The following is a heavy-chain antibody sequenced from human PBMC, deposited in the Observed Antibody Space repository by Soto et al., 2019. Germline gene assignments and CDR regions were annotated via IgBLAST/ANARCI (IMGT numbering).Heavy chain of an antibody. CDR1: GYTFTSYG. J-gene: IGHJ6*02. CDR3: AGDRFSGYYYGMDV. V-gene: IGHV1-18*01. D-gene: IGHD3-10*01. Sequence: ASVKVSCKASGYTFTSYGISWVRQAPGQGLEWMGWISAYNGNTNYAQKLQGRVTMTTDTSTSTAYMELRSLRSDDTAVYYCAGDRFSGYYYGMDVWGQGTTVTVSS. CDR2: ISAYNGNT.